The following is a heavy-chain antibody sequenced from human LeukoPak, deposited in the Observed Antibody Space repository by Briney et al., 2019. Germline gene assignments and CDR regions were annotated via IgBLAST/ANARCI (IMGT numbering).Heavy chain of an antibody. CDR3: AGSYSSSGPLAFDY. V-gene: IGHV4-4*07. Sequence: SETLSLTCTVSGGSISSYYWSWIRQPAGKGLEWIGRIYTSGSTNYNPSLKSRVTMSVDTSKNQFSLKLSSVTAADTAVYYCAGSYSSSGPLAFDYWGQGTLVTVSS. D-gene: IGHD6-6*01. CDR1: GGSISSYY. CDR2: IYTSGST. J-gene: IGHJ4*02.